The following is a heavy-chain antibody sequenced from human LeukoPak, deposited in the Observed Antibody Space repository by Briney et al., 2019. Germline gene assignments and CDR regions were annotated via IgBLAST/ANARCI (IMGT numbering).Heavy chain of an antibody. CDR2: ISAYNGNT. V-gene: IGHV1-18*01. D-gene: IGHD3-16*02. CDR1: GYTFTSYG. CDR3: ASSYEDYVWGSYRFDY. Sequence: GASVKVSCEASGYTFTSYGISWVRQAPGQGLEWMGWISAYNGNTNYAQKLQGRVTMTTDTSTSTAYMELRSLRSDDTAVYYCASSYEDYVWGSYRFDYWGQGTLVTVSS. J-gene: IGHJ4*02.